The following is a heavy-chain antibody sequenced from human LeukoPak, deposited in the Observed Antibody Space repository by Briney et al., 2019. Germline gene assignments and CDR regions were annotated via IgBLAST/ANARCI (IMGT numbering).Heavy chain of an antibody. J-gene: IGHJ4*02. Sequence: SETLSLTCTVSGGSISSYYWSWIRQPPGKGLEWIGYIYYSGSTNYNPSLKSRVTISVDASKNQFSLKLSSVTAADTAVYYCARRFSSGWWTFDYWGQGTLVTVSS. CDR3: ARRFSSGWWTFDY. CDR1: GGSISSYY. D-gene: IGHD6-19*01. CDR2: IYYSGST. V-gene: IGHV4-59*01.